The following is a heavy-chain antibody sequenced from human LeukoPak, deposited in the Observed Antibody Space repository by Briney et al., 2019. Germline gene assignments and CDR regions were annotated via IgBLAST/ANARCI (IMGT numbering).Heavy chain of an antibody. V-gene: IGHV6-1*01. CDR1: GDSVSSNSAA. CDR3: ARGATGTTGYNGLDV. J-gene: IGHJ6*02. D-gene: IGHD1-1*01. CDR2: TYYRSRWYN. Sequence: SQTLSLTCVISGDSVSSNSAAWNWLRQSPLRGLEWLGRTYYRSRWYNDYALFVKSRITINLDISKNQFSLQLNSMTPEDTAVYYCARGATGTTGYNGLDVWGQGTTVSVSS.